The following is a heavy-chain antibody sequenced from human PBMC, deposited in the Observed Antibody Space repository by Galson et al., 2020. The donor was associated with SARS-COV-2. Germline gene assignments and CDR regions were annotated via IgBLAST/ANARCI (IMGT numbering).Heavy chain of an antibody. J-gene: IGHJ6*02. Sequence: SETLSLTCTVSGGSISSGVYYWSWIRQHPGQGLEWIGYIYYSGSTYYNPSLERRVTISVDTSKNQFSLKLSSVTAADTAVYYCAREIRSDYGELYGMDVWGQGTTVTVSS. CDR2: IYYSGST. CDR1: GGSISSGVYY. CDR3: AREIRSDYGELYGMDV. D-gene: IGHD4-17*01. V-gene: IGHV4-31*03.